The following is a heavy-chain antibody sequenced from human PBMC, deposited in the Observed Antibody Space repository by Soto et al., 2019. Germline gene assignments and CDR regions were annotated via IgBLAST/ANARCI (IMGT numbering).Heavy chain of an antibody. CDR1: GNTFTNYA. CDR3: ATNEWGTFYLDL. Sequence: ASVKVSCKASGNTFTNYAFHWVRQAPGQSLEWMGWINAGNGDTRYSRNFRGRVTITGDTTAYTVYMELSSLRSEDTAVYYCATNEWGTFYLDLWGQGTLVTVSS. J-gene: IGHJ4*02. D-gene: IGHD3-16*01. CDR2: INAGNGDT. V-gene: IGHV1-3*01.